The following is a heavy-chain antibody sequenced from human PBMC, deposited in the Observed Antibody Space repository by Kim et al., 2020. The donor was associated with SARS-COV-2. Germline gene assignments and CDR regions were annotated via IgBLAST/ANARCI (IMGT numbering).Heavy chain of an antibody. J-gene: IGHJ4*02. V-gene: IGHV1-18*01. D-gene: IGHD3-16*02. CDR3: AREEAGGVIVPDY. Sequence: YAQKLQGRVTMTTDTSTSTAYMELRSLRSDDTAVYYCAREEAGGVIVPDYWGQGTLVTVSS.